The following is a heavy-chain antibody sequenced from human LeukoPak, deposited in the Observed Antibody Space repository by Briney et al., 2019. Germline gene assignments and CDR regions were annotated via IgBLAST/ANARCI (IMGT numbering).Heavy chain of an antibody. CDR1: GYTFTGYY. Sequence: ASVKVSCKASGYTFTGYYMHWVRQAPGQGLEWMGWINPNSGGTNYAQKLQGRVTMTTDTSTSTAYMELRSLRSDGTAVYYCARGGSLLWFGELPYFDYWGQGTLVTVSS. V-gene: IGHV1-2*02. J-gene: IGHJ4*02. CDR3: ARGGSLLWFGELPYFDY. CDR2: INPNSGGT. D-gene: IGHD3-10*01.